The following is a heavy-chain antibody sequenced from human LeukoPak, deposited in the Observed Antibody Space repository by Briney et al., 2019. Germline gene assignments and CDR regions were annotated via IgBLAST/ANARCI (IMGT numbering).Heavy chain of an antibody. CDR2: IYPGDSDT. J-gene: IGHJ3*02. V-gene: IGHV5-51*01. CDR1: GYSFTSYW. Sequence: GESLKISCKGSGYSFTSYWVAWVRQMPGKGLEWMGIIYPGDSDTRCSPSFQGQVTISADKSISTAYLQWSSLKASDTAMYYCARTKGNTRLGDDDAFDIWGQGTMVTVSS. CDR3: ARTKGNTRLGDDDAFDI. D-gene: IGHD3-10*02.